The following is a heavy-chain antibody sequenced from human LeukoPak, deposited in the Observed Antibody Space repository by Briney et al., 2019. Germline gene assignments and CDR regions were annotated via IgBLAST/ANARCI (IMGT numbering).Heavy chain of an antibody. CDR3: ARLLRLGYCSSTSCYTRYYYYYMDV. CDR1: GFTLSSYA. CDR2: ISGSGGST. J-gene: IGHJ6*03. V-gene: IGHV3-23*01. D-gene: IGHD2-2*01. Sequence: GGSLRLSCAASGFTLSSYAMSWVRQAPGKGLEWVSAISGSGGSTYYADSVKGRFTISRDNAKNSLYLQMNSLRAEDTAVYYCARLLRLGYCSSTSCYTRYYYYYMDVWGKGTTVTVSS.